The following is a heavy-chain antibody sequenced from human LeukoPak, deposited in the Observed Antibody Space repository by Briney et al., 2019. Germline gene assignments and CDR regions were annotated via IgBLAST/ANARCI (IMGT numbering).Heavy chain of an antibody. CDR3: TLYCSGGSCYHHDAFDI. CDR2: IRSKANSYAT. CDR1: VFTFSGSS. J-gene: IGHJ3*02. V-gene: IGHV3-73*01. D-gene: IGHD2-15*01. Sequence: PGGSLRLSCAASVFTFSGSSMHWVRQASWKGLEWVGRIRSKANSYATAYAASVKGRFTISRDDSRNTAYLQMNSLKTEDTAVYYCTLYCSGGSCYHHDAFDIWGQGTMVTVSS.